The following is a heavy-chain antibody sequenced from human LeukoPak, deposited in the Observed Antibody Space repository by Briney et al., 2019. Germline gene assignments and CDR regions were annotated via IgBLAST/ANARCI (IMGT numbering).Heavy chain of an antibody. CDR2: FDPEDGET. CDR3: ASRLSSGWYGGAFDI. D-gene: IGHD6-19*01. J-gene: IGHJ3*02. V-gene: IGHV1-24*01. Sequence: ASVKVSCKVSGYTLTELSMHWVRQAPGKGLEWMGGFDPEDGETIYAQKFQGRVTMTEDTSTDTAYMELSSLRSEDTAVYYCASRLSSGWYGGAFDIWGQGTMVTVSS. CDR1: GYTLTELS.